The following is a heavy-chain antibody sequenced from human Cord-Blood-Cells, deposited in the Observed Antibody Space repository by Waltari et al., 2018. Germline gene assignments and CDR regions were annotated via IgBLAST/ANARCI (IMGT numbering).Heavy chain of an antibody. J-gene: IGHJ4*02. Sequence: EVQLVESGGGLVQPGGSLRLSCAASGFTFSSYDMHWVHQATGKGLEWVSAIGTAGDKYYPGSVKGRFTISRENAKNSLYLQMNSLRAGDTAVYYCARASTRGYSGYDYWGQGTLVTVSS. CDR3: ARASTRGYSGYDY. D-gene: IGHD5-12*01. CDR1: GFTFSSYD. V-gene: IGHV3-13*01. CDR2: IGTAGDK.